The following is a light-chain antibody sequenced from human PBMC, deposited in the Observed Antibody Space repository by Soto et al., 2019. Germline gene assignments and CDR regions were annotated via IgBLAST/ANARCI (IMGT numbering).Light chain of an antibody. Sequence: QSALTQPASVSGSPGQSITISCTGTSSDVGTYDLVSWYQHHPGAAPKLIIYEVTDRPSGVSNRFSGSKSGNTASLTISGLQAEDEAEYYCSSYTNINTRACVFGTGTKVTVL. CDR3: SSYTNINTRACV. V-gene: IGLV2-14*02. CDR2: EVT. CDR1: SSDVGTYDL. J-gene: IGLJ1*01.